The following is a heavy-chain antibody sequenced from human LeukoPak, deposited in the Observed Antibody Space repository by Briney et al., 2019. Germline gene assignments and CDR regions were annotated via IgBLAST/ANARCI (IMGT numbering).Heavy chain of an antibody. V-gene: IGHV4-34*01. J-gene: IGHJ4*02. CDR3: ASTERCSTTCALDY. CDR2: INHSGST. CDR1: GGSFRGYY. D-gene: IGHD2-2*01. Sequence: SETLSLTCAVYGGSFRGYYWSWVRQPPGKGLEWIGEINHSGSTNYNPSLKSRVTISLNTSMKKFSLKLNSVTAADTAVYYCASTERCSTTCALDYWGQGTLVTVSS.